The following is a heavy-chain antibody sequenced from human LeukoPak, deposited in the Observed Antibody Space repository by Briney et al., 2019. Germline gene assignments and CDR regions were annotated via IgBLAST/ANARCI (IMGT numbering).Heavy chain of an antibody. D-gene: IGHD3-16*01. CDR1: GYTFTDYY. V-gene: IGHV1-2*02. CDR2: INPKSGGT. J-gene: IGHJ4*02. CDR3: APGPYGGGPAYFDY. Sequence: ASVKVSCKASGYTFTDYYVHWVRQAPGQGLEWMGWINPKSGGTNYARKFQGRVTMTRDTSINTAYMELSRLRPDDTAVYYCAPGPYGGGPAYFDYWGQGTLVTVSS.